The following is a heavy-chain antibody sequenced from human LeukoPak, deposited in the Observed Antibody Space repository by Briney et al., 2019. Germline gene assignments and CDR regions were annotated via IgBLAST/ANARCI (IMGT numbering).Heavy chain of an antibody. V-gene: IGHV4-34*01. CDR2: INHSGST. CDR3: ARGRWTIY. J-gene: IGHJ4*02. D-gene: IGHD3/OR15-3a*01. Sequence: PSETLSLTCAVYGGSFSGYYWSWIRQPPGEGLEWIGEINHSGSTNYNPSLKSRVTISVDTSKNQFSLKLSSVTAADTAVYYCARGRWTIYWGQGTLVTVSS. CDR1: GGSFSGYY.